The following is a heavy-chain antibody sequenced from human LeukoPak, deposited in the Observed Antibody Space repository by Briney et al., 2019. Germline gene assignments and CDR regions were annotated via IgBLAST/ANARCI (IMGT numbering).Heavy chain of an antibody. D-gene: IGHD6-19*01. V-gene: IGHV7-4-1*02. CDR3: ARVGWPNYYYYMDV. J-gene: IGHJ6*03. CDR2: INTNTGNP. CDR1: GYTFTSYA. Sequence: GASVKVSCKASGYTFTSYAMNWVRQAPGQGLEWMGWINTNTGNPTYAQGFTGRFVFSLDTSVSTAYLQISSLKAEDTAVYYCARVGWPNYYYYMDVWGKGTTVTVSS.